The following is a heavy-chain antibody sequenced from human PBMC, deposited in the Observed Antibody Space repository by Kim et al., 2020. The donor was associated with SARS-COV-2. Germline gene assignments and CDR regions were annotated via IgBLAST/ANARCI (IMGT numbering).Heavy chain of an antibody. CDR3: ARDQCSRLRGLTYSYYGMDV. CDR2: ISYDGSNK. CDR1: GFTFSSCA. D-gene: IGHD3-10*01. J-gene: IGHJ6*02. Sequence: GGSLRLSCAASGFTFSSCAMHWVRQAPGKGLEWVAVISYDGSNKNYADSVKGRFTISRDNSKNTLYLQMNSLRAEDTALYYCARDQCSRLRGLTYSYYGMDVWGQGTTVTVSS. V-gene: IGHV3-30-3*01.